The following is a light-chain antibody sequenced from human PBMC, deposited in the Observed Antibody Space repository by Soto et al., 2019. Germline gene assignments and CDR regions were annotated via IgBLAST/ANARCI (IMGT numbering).Light chain of an antibody. V-gene: IGLV1-44*01. CDR2: NNN. CDR1: SSNIGSKT. Sequence: QSVLTQPPSASGTPGQRVTISCSGSSSNIGSKTVNWYQQLPGTAPKLLMYNNNQRPSGVPDRVPGSKSGTSASLAISGLQSEDEADYYCAAWDDSLNGVVFGGGTKLTVL. J-gene: IGLJ2*01. CDR3: AAWDDSLNGVV.